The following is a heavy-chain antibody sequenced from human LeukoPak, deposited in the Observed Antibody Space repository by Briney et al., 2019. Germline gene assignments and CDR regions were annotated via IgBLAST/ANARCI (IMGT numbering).Heavy chain of an antibody. Sequence: SETLSLTCSVSGGSISSSGYYWGWIRQPPGKGLEWIGSVYYSGTTYYNPSLKSRVIISVDTSKNQFSLRLSSVTAADTAIYYCAREYSSRRYDYWGQGTPVSVSS. J-gene: IGHJ4*02. CDR2: VYYSGTT. CDR3: AREYSSRRYDY. V-gene: IGHV4-39*07. CDR1: GGSISSSGYY. D-gene: IGHD6-13*01.